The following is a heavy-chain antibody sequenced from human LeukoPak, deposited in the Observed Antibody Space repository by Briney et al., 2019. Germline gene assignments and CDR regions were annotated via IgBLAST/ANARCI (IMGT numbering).Heavy chain of an antibody. CDR3: TRDGGSYSHLDY. CDR1: GFTFSDCA. Sequence: GGSLRLSCAASGFTFSDCAMHGVRQASGKGLEWVGLIESKAKNYATAYAASVKGTFTISRDESKNMAYLQMNSLKTDDTAVYYCTRDGGSYSHLDYWGQGTLVTVSS. CDR2: IESKAKNYAT. J-gene: IGHJ4*02. D-gene: IGHD1-26*01. V-gene: IGHV3-73*01.